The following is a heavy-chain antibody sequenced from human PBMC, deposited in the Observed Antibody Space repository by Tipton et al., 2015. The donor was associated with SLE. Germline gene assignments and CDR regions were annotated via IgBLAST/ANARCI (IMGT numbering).Heavy chain of an antibody. CDR1: GASISGGSDY. CDR2: VYTAGTT. Sequence: LRLSCTVSGASISGGSDYWTWIRQPAGKGLEWIGRVYTAGTTNYNPSLKSRVTISVDTSKNQFSLKLSSVTAADTAVYYCARGTKLGNHYYYYYMDVWGKGTTVTVSS. D-gene: IGHD7-27*01. J-gene: IGHJ6*03. V-gene: IGHV4-61*02. CDR3: ARGTKLGNHYYYYYMDV.